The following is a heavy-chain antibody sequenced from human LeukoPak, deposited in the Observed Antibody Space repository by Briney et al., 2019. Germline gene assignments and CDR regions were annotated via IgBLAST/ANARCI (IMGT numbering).Heavy chain of an antibody. CDR3: ARGGVGSPTWVTFNF. CDR1: GGSFSSYY. CDR2: IYHSGST. Sequence: PSETQSLTCTVSGGSFSSYYWSWIRQPPGKGLEWIGFIYHSGSTSYNPSLKSRVTISVDTSRNQFSLKLSSVTAADTAVYYCARGGVGSPTWVTFNFWGQGTLVTVSS. D-gene: IGHD3-10*01. V-gene: IGHV4-59*01. J-gene: IGHJ4*02.